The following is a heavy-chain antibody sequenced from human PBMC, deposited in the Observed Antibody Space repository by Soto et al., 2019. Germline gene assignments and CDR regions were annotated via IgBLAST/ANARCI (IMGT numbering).Heavy chain of an antibody. CDR3: ARGPFGWYGFDY. CDR1: GFTFSSYW. D-gene: IGHD6-19*01. CDR2: LNRDGSST. V-gene: IGHV3-74*01. J-gene: IGHJ4*02. Sequence: GGSLRLSCAASGFTFSSYWMHWVRQAPGKGLVWVSRLNRDGSSTNYADSVKGRFTISRDNAKNTLFLQMNSLTAEDTGLYYCARGPFGWYGFDYWGQGTVVTVSS.